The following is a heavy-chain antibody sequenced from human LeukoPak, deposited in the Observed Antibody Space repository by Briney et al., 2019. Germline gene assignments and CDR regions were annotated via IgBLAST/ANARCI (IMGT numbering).Heavy chain of an antibody. V-gene: IGHV4-39*01. J-gene: IGHJ3*02. CDR3: ARLDPEHAFDI. D-gene: IGHD2-2*03. Sequence: PSETLSLTCTVSGGSISSSSYYWGWIRQPPGKGLEWIGSIYYSGSTYYNPSLKSRVTISVDTSKNQFSLKLSSVTATDTAVYYCARLDPEHAFDIWGQGTMVTVSS. CDR2: IYYSGST. CDR1: GGSISSSSYY.